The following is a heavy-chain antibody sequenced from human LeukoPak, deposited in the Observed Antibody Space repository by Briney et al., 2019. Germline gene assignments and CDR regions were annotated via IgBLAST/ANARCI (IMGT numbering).Heavy chain of an antibody. CDR3: ARVFYYYYGMDV. CDR1: GGSFSGYY. V-gene: IGHV4-34*01. CDR2: INHSGST. J-gene: IGHJ6*02. Sequence: SETLSLTCAVYGGSFSGYYWSWIRQPPGKGLEWIGEINHSGSTNYNPSLKSRVTISVDTSKNQFSLKLSSVTAADTAVYYCARVFYYYYGMDVWGQGTTVTGSS.